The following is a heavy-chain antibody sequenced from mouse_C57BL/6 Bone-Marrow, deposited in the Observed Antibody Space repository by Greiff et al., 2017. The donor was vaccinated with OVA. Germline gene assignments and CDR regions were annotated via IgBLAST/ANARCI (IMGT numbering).Heavy chain of an antibody. J-gene: IGHJ4*01. CDR1: GYTFTSYG. V-gene: IGHV1-81*01. D-gene: IGHD1-1*01. CDR3: ERSMYYDGSSPYAMDY. Sequence: VQLQQSGAELARPGASVKLSCKASGYTFTSYGISWVKQRTGQGLEWIGEIYPRSGNTYYNEKFKGKATLTADKSSSTAYMELRSLTSEDSAVYFCERSMYYDGSSPYAMDYWGQGTSVTVSS. CDR2: IYPRSGNT.